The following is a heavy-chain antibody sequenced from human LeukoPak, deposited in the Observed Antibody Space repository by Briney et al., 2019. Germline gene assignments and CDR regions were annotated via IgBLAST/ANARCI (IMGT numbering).Heavy chain of an antibody. Sequence: ASETLSLTCTVSGGSISGYYWSWIRQPAGKGLEWIGRIYTSGSTNYNPSLKSRVTMSVDTSKNQFSLKLSSVTAADTAVYYCARDIVLMVYGLYDNAFDIWGQGTMVTVSS. V-gene: IGHV4-4*07. CDR2: IYTSGST. J-gene: IGHJ3*02. D-gene: IGHD2-8*01. CDR3: ARDIVLMVYGLYDNAFDI. CDR1: GGSISGYY.